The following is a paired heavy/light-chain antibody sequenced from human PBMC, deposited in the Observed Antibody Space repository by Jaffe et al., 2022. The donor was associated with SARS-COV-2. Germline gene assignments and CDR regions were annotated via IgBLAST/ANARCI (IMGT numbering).Light chain of an antibody. CDR3: QQYGSSLYT. J-gene: IGKJ2*01. V-gene: IGKV3-20*01. Sequence: EIVLTQSPGTLSLSPGESATLSCRASQSVSSTYLAWYQQKPGQAPRLLISGASSRATGIPDRFSGSGSGTDFTLIISRLEPEDFAVYYCQQYGSSLYTFGQGTKLEIK. CDR1: QSVSSTY. CDR2: GAS.
Heavy chain of an antibody. V-gene: IGHV3-23*04. CDR1: GFTFNSYA. CDR3: AKVLSGSSWSMHYYMDV. D-gene: IGHD6-13*01. CDR2: ITGSGGST. J-gene: IGHJ6*03. Sequence: EVQLVESGGGLVQPGGSLRLSCVGSGFTFNSYAMNWVRQAPGKGLGWVSSITGSGGSTYYADSVKGRFTISRDNSKNTLYLQMDSLRAEDTAVYYCAKVLSGSSWSMHYYMDVWGKGTTVAVSS.